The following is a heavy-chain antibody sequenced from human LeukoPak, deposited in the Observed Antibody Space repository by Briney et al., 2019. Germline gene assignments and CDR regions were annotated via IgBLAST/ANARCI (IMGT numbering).Heavy chain of an antibody. CDR1: GFTFSSYG. J-gene: IGHJ6*03. CDR2: IRYDGSNK. V-gene: IGHV3-30*02. D-gene: IGHD3-22*01. CDR3: AREGTEVVSSGYYRYYYYYMDV. Sequence: AGGSLRLSCAASGFTFSSYGMHWVRQAPGKGLEWVAFIRYDGSNKYYADSVKGRFTISRDNSKNTLYLQMNSLRAEDTAVYYCAREGTEVVSSGYYRYYYYYMDVWGKGTTVTVSS.